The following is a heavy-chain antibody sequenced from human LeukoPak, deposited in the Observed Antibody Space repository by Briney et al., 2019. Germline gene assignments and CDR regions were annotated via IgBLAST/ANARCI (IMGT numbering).Heavy chain of an antibody. J-gene: IGHJ4*02. CDR1: GFTFDDYA. V-gene: IGHV3-9*01. D-gene: IGHD3-9*01. CDR2: ISWNSGDI. Sequence: HPGGSLRLSCAASGFTFDDYAMHWVRQAPGKGLEWVSGISWNSGDIGYADSVKGRFTISRDNAKNSLYLQMNSLRAEDTALYYCAKVATGYSHFDYWGQGTLVTVSS. CDR3: AKVATGYSHFDY.